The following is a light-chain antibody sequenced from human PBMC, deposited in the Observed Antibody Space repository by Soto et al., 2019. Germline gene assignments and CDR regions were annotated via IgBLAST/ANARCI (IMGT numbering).Light chain of an antibody. J-gene: IGLJ1*01. V-gene: IGLV2-14*01. CDR3: SSYTSSSTYV. CDR2: EVS. CDR1: SSDFGGYNY. Sequence: QSVLTQPASVSGSPGQWITISCTGTSSDFGGYNYVSWYQQHPGKAPKLMIYEVSNRPSGVSNRFSGSKFGNTASLTISGLQAEDEADYYCSSYTSSSTYVFGTGTKVTVL.